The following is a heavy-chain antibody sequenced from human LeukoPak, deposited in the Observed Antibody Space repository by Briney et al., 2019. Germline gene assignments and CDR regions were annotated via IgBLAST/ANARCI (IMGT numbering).Heavy chain of an antibody. CDR3: ARSYCTVNSCYQSFGY. D-gene: IGHD2-8*02. CDR2: ISSNGATK. J-gene: IGHJ4*02. CDR1: GFSFSTHH. V-gene: IGHV3-64*02. Sequence: GGSLRLSCAASGFSFSTHHIHWVRQAPGMGLEYVSAISSNGATKYYADSVKGRFTISRDNFKSTVYLQMDSLRAEDMAVYYCARSYCTVNSCYQSFGYWGPGTLVSVSS.